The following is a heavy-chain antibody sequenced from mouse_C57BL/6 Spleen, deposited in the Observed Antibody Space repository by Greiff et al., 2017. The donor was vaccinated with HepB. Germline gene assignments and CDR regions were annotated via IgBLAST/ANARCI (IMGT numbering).Heavy chain of an antibody. V-gene: IGHV1-52*01. CDR1: GYTFTSYW. J-gene: IGHJ2*01. CDR2: IDPSDSET. CDR3: ARHDGSSPFDY. D-gene: IGHD1-1*01. Sequence: QVQLQQPGAELVRPGSSVKLSCKASGYTFTSYWMHWVKQRPIQGLEWIGNIDPSDSETHYNQKFKDKATLTVDKSSSTAYMQLSSLTSEDSAVYYCARHDGSSPFDYWGQGTTLTVSS.